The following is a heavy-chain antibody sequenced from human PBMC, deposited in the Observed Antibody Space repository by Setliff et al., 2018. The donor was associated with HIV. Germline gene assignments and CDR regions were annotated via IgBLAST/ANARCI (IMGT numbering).Heavy chain of an antibody. Sequence: NPSETLSLTCTVSGGSINRIDYYWGWIRQSPGKGLEWIGNVYYDGTTYYNPSLKSRVTLSVDTSKNQLFLKVMSVTAADSAVYYCASSVGFRDFWGQGTPVTVSS. V-gene: IGHV4-39*07. CDR2: VYYDGTT. CDR1: GGSINRIDYY. J-gene: IGHJ4*02. CDR3: ASSVGFRDF. D-gene: IGHD3-10*01.